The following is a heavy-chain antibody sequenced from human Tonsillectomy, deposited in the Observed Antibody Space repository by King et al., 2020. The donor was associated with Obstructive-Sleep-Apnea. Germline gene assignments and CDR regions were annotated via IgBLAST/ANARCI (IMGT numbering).Heavy chain of an antibody. V-gene: IGHV3-15*02. Sequence: EVQLVESGGTLIKPGGSLRLSCAASGITFSNAWMSWVRQAPGKGLEWVGRIKSREYGGTIDYAAPAKGRFIISRDDSNNTLYLQMNSRKTEDTAMYYCIRAWGVTMVRGITDWFDPWGQGTLVTVSS. D-gene: IGHD3-10*01. CDR2: IKSREYGGTI. CDR3: IRAWGVTMVRGITDWFDP. J-gene: IGHJ5*02. CDR1: GITFSNAW.